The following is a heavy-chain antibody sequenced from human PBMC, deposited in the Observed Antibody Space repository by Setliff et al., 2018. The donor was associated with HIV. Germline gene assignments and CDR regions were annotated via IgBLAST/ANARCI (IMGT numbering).Heavy chain of an antibody. CDR1: GGSISSYY. CDR3: ARGPGHDSSGYYYDYYYMDV. V-gene: IGHV4-4*08. CDR2: IYTSGST. D-gene: IGHD3-22*01. J-gene: IGHJ6*03. Sequence: SETLSLTCTVSGGSISSYYWSWIRQPPGKGLEWIGYIYTSGSTNYNPSPKSRVTISVDTSKNQFSLKLSSVTAADTAVYYCARGPGHDSSGYYYDYYYMDVWGKGTTVTVSS.